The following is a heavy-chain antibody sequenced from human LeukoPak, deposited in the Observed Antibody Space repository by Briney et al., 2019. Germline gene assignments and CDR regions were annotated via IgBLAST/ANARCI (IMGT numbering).Heavy chain of an antibody. Sequence: ASVKVSCKASGYTFTGHYMHWVRQAPGQGLEWMGWISAHNGNTNYAQKLQGRVTMTTDTSTSTAYMELRSLRSDDTAVYYCARDYYYDSSGYDYWGQGTLVTVSS. V-gene: IGHV1-18*04. CDR1: GYTFTGHY. D-gene: IGHD3-22*01. J-gene: IGHJ4*02. CDR3: ARDYYYDSSGYDY. CDR2: ISAHNGNT.